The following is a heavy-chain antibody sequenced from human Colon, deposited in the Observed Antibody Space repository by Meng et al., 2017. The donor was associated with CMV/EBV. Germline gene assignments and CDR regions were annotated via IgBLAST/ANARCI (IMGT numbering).Heavy chain of an antibody. CDR1: GGSISSYY. V-gene: IGHV4-4*07. CDR2: IYPSGFP. J-gene: IGHJ4*02. D-gene: IGHD5-18*01. Sequence: QVQVEGSGPGLVKPSETLSLSCTVSGGSISSYYWSWIRQPAGKGLEWIGRIYPSGFPKYKPSLESRVTMSADTSKNQISLKLTSVTAADTAVYYCARAQYTYGYWIFDYWGQGTLVTVSS. CDR3: ARAQYTYGYWIFDY.